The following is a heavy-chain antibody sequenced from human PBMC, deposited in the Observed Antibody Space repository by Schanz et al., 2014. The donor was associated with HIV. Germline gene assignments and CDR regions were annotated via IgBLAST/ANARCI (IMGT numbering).Heavy chain of an antibody. CDR2: ISERGGRT. D-gene: IGHD3-22*01. CDR1: GFPFSNFA. Sequence: EVQMLESGGGSVQPGGSLRLSCVASGFPFSNFAMSWVRQDPGRGLEWVSSISERGGRTYYADSVNGRFTISRDNSKNTLYLQMTTLRTEDTAVYYCAKPEYDSRGNSQSHFDSWGQGTLVTVSS. J-gene: IGHJ4*02. V-gene: IGHV3-23*01. CDR3: AKPEYDSRGNSQSHFDS.